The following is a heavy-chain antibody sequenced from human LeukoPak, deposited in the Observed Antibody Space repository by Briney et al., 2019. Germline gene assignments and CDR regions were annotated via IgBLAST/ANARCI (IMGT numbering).Heavy chain of an antibody. CDR2: IYYTGST. CDR1: GVSISRDY. Sequence: SETLSLTCTVSGVSISRDYWSWIRQPPGKGLEWIGYIYYTGSTNYNPSLKSRVTISVDTSKNQFSLKLSSVTAEDTAVYYCATRPNYYDSSGYSDYWGQGTLVTVSS. V-gene: IGHV4-59*01. CDR3: ATRPNYYDSSGYSDY. J-gene: IGHJ4*02. D-gene: IGHD3-22*01.